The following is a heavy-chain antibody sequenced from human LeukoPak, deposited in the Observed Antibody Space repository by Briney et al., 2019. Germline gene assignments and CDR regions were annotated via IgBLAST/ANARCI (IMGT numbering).Heavy chain of an antibody. J-gene: IGHJ5*02. CDR3: ARGSFKLGSSGWFDP. V-gene: IGHV4-30-4*01. Sequence: SETLSLTCTVSGGSISSGDYYWSWIRQPPGKGLEWIGYIYYSGSTYYNPSPKSRVTISVDTSKNQFSLKLSSVTAADTAVYYCARGSFKLGSSGWFDPWGQGTLVTVSS. CDR1: GGSISSGDYY. CDR2: IYYSGST. D-gene: IGHD6-6*01.